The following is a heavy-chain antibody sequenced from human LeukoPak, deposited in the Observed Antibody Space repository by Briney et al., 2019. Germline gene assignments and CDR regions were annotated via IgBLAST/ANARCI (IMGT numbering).Heavy chain of an antibody. V-gene: IGHV3-30*18. D-gene: IGHD3-22*01. CDR2: ISYDGSNK. Sequence: GGSLRLYCAASGFTFSSYGMQWVRQAPGKGLEWVAVISYDGSNKYYADSVKGRFTISRDNSKNTLYLQMNSLRAEDTAVYYCAKHYYDSSGYRRTFDPWGQGTLVTVSS. CDR1: GFTFSSYG. CDR3: AKHYYDSSGYRRTFDP. J-gene: IGHJ5*02.